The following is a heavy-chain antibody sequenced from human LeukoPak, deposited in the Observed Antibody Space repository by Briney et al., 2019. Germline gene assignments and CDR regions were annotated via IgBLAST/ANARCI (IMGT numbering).Heavy chain of an antibody. J-gene: IGHJ4*02. CDR3: ASSPSYSVSSFDY. D-gene: IGHD2-21*01. Sequence: PSETLSLTCTVSGGSISSSSYYWGWIRQPPGKGLEWIGSIYHSGSTYYNPSLKSRVTISVDTSKNQFSLKLSSVTAADTAVYYCASSPSYSVSSFDYWGQGTLVTVSS. CDR2: IYHSGST. CDR1: GGSISSSSYY. V-gene: IGHV4-39*07.